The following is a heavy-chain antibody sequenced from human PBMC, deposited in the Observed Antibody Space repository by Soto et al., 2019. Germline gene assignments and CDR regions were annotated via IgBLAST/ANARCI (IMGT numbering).Heavy chain of an antibody. Sequence: EVQLVESGGGLVKPGGSRRLSCAASGLTFSDAWMNWLRQVPGKGLEWVARIRSQTDGGTTDYSTPVNGRFTISRDDSKNTLYLQMNSLKTEDTAIYYCATAPGYWGSAPLDYWGQGTLVTVSS. D-gene: IGHD7-27*01. CDR3: ATAPGYWGSAPLDY. CDR2: IRSQTDGGTT. V-gene: IGHV3-15*07. J-gene: IGHJ4*02. CDR1: GLTFSDAW.